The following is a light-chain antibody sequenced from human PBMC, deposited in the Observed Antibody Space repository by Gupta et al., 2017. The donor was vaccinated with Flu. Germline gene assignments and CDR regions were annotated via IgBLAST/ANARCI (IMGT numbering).Light chain of an antibody. CDR3: MQRKEFPST. Sequence: EIVMTQTPLSLPVTPGEPASISCRSSQSLFDSDDGNIYLDWYLQKPEQSPQLLMYTLSSRASGVPDRFSGSGSGTDFTLEISRVEAEDVGVYYCMQRKEFPSTFGQGTKLEI. CDR2: TLS. J-gene: IGKJ2*01. V-gene: IGKV2-40*01. CDR1: QSLFDSDDGNIY.